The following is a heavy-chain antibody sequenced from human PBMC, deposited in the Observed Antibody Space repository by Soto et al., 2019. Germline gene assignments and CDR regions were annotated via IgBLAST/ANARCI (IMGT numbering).Heavy chain of an antibody. D-gene: IGHD3-16*01. CDR1: GFTFSNAW. J-gene: IGHJ6*03. V-gene: IGHV3-15*01. Sequence: EVQLVESGGGLVKPGVSLRLSCAASGFTFSNAWMSWVRQAPGKGLEWVGRSKSNTDGGTTDYAAPVKGRFTISRDDSKNTLYLQMNSLKTEDTAVYYCTTGFRNRGLGYYYYMYVWGKGTTVTVSS. CDR2: SKSNTDGGTT. CDR3: TTGFRNRGLGYYYYMYV.